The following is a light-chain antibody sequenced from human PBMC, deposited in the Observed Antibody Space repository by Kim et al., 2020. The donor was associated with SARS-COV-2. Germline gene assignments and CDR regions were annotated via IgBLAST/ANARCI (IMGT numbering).Light chain of an antibody. Sequence: PSVTISCTGTSTDIGVYNRVSWYQQSPGTAPKLLIYEFTNRPSAVPNRFSGSKSGNTASLTISGLQAEDEADYYCSSYTSSSPYVFGTGTKVTVL. CDR1: STDIGVYNR. CDR3: SSYTSSSPYV. CDR2: EFT. V-gene: IGLV2-18*02. J-gene: IGLJ1*01.